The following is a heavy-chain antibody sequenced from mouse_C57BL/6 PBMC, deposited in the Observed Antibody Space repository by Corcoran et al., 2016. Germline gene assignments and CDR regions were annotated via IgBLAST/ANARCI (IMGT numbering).Heavy chain of an antibody. V-gene: IGHV9-3*01. D-gene: IGHD1-1*01. CDR1: GHTFTTYG. CDR3: ARGDYGSLFDY. CDR2: INTYSGVP. J-gene: IGHJ2*01. Sequence: QIQLVQSGPEPKNTEETVTISCKASGHTFTTYGLCWVKRAPGKGLKWMGWINTYSGVPTYADDFKGRFAFSLEPSASTDSLQINNHKNEDTATYFCARGDYGSLFDYWGQGTTLTVSS.